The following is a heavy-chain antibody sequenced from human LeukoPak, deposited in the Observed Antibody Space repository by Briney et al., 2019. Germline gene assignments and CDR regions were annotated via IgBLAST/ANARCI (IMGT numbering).Heavy chain of an antibody. CDR3: ARESPVAAVGRSWFDP. CDR1: GFTFSSYA. D-gene: IGHD6-13*01. J-gene: IGHJ5*02. Sequence: GGSLRLSCAASGFTFSSYAMSWVRQAPGKGLEWVSTISGGGVTTYYADSVKGRLTISRDNSKNTVTLQMNSLRDDDTAVYFCARESPVAAVGRSWFDPWGQGTLVTVSS. V-gene: IGHV3-23*01. CDR2: ISGGGVTT.